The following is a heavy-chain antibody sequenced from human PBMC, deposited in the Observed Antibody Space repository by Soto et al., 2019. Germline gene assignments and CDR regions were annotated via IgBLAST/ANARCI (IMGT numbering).Heavy chain of an antibody. D-gene: IGHD2-2*01. CDR3: ARDRCDTTSCYECDY. Sequence: QVQLVQSGAEVKKSGASVKVSCKASGYTFTNYYMHWVRQAPGQGLEWMGIVNPSGGNTRFAQKFQSRVTLTSDTSTNTVYMELSSLKSDDTAVYYCARDRCDTTSCYECDYWGQGTLVTVSS. J-gene: IGHJ4*02. V-gene: IGHV1-46*01. CDR1: GYTFTNYY. CDR2: VNPSGGNT.